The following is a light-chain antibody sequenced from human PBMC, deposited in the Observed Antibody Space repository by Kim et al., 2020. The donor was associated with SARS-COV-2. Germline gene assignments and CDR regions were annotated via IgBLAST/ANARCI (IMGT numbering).Light chain of an antibody. CDR3: QVWDSSSDHWV. J-gene: IGLJ3*02. Sequence: TASTARVTGGGNKSVIISASWYQQQRGQATVLVIYYDSDRPSGTPERFSGSNSRTTATLTISRVAAEDAADYYCQVWDSSSDHWVFGGGTQLTVL. CDR1: KSVIIS. V-gene: IGLV3-21*04. CDR2: YDS.